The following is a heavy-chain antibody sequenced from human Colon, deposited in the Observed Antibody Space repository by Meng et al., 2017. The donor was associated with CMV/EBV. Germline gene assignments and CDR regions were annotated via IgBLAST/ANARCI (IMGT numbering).Heavy chain of an antibody. J-gene: IGHJ4*02. D-gene: IGHD4-23*01. CDR3: VRQPCNSEEDY. CDR2: IFSWDSDT. Sequence: AEVKTPQTPRMISCFASVSSFTSNGVGGWLRHPPERPLEWLSIFSWDSDTRYSPSLQTQLTISSDKSNSNAYLQWSSLNASDTAIYYCVRQPCNSEEDYWGQGALVTVSS. CDR1: VSSFTSNG. V-gene: IGHV5-51*01.